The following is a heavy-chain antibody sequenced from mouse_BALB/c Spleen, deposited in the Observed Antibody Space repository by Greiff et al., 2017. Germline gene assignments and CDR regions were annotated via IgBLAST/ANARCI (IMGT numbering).Heavy chain of an antibody. Sequence: EVQGVESGGGLVQPGGSLKLSCAASGFTFSSYTMSWVRQTPEKRLEWVAYISNGGGSTYYPDTVKGRFTISRDNAKNTLYLQMSSLKSEDTAMYYCARQDSSGAWFAYWGQGTLVTVSA. CDR3: ARQDSSGAWFAY. CDR2: ISNGGGST. J-gene: IGHJ3*01. V-gene: IGHV5-12-2*01. CDR1: GFTFSSYT. D-gene: IGHD3-2*01.